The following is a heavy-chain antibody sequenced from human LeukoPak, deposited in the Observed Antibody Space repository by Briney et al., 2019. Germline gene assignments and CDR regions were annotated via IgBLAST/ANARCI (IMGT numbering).Heavy chain of an antibody. CDR3: ASDEGKAIDY. CDR2: IKQDGSEK. J-gene: IGHJ4*02. D-gene: IGHD5-12*01. CDR1: GFTFRSYW. Sequence: GGSLRLSCAASGFTFRSYWMRWVRQAPGKGLEWVANIKQDGSEKNYVDSVKGRFTISRDNAKNSLYLQMNSLRAEDTAVYYCASDEGKAIDYWGQGTLVTVSS. V-gene: IGHV3-7*01.